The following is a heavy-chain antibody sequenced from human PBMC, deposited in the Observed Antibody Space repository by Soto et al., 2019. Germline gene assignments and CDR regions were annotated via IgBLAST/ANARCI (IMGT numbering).Heavy chain of an antibody. D-gene: IGHD6-19*01. CDR3: ATKEDGSGWYYDWFDP. CDR2: INAGNGNT. V-gene: IGHV1-3*01. Sequence: EASVKVSCKASGYTFTSYAMHWVRQAPGQRLEWMGWINAGNGNTKYSQKFQGRVTITRDTSASTAYMELSSLRSEDTAVYYCATKEDGSGWYYDWFDPWGQGTLVTVSS. CDR1: GYTFTSYA. J-gene: IGHJ5*02.